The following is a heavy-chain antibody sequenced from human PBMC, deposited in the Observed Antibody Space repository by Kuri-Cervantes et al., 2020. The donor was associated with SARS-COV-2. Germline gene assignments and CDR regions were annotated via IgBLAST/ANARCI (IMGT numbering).Heavy chain of an antibody. J-gene: IGHJ6*02. CDR3: ARDQYCYYGMDV. CDR1: GGSISSYY. CDR2: IYYSGST. Sequence: SETLSLTCTVSGGSISSYYWSWIRQPPGKGLEWIGYIYYSGSTNYNPSLKSRVTISVDTSKNQFSLKLSSVTAADTAVYYCARDQYCYYGMDVWGQGTTVTVSS. V-gene: IGHV4-59*12.